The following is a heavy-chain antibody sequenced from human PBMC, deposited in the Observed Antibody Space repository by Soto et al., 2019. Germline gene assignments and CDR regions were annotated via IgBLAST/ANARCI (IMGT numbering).Heavy chain of an antibody. CDR2: INHSGST. V-gene: IGHV4-34*01. Sequence: QVQLQQWGAGLLKPSETLSLTCAVYGGSFSGYYWSWIRQPPGKGLEWIGEINHSGSTNYNPSLKSRVTISADTSKNQCSLKLSSVTAADTAVYYCARGRTVLLWFGGQGDWFDPWGQGTLVTVSS. CDR3: ARGRTVLLWFGGQGDWFDP. CDR1: GGSFSGYY. D-gene: IGHD3-10*01. J-gene: IGHJ5*02.